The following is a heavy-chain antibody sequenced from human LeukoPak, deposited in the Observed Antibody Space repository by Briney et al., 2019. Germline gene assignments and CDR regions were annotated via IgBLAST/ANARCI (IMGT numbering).Heavy chain of an antibody. CDR3: ARDPGDPGIAVAGTGGLDY. Sequence: PGGSLRLSCTASGFTFSSYAMSWVRQAPGKGLEWVSSISGSGNRTYYADSVKGRFTISRDNSKNTLFLQMNSLRAEDTAVYYCARDPGDPGIAVAGTGGLDYWGQGTLVTVSS. CDR2: ISGSGNRT. J-gene: IGHJ4*02. V-gene: IGHV3-23*01. D-gene: IGHD6-19*01. CDR1: GFTFSSYA.